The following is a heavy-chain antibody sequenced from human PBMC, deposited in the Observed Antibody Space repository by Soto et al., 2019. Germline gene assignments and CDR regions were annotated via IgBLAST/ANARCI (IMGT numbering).Heavy chain of an antibody. CDR2: ISYSGST. Sequence: PSETLSLTCTVSGGSMSSYYWTWLRQSPGRGLEWIGYISYSGSTYYNPSLKSRVTISADTSKNQFSLRMNSMIAADTAVYYCARADPDASVGYWGQGTLVTLSS. D-gene: IGHD2-15*01. CDR1: GGSMSSYY. CDR3: ARADPDASVGY. V-gene: IGHV4-59*01. J-gene: IGHJ4*02.